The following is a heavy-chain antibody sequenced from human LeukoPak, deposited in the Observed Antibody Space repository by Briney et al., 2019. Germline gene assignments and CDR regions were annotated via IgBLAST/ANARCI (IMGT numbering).Heavy chain of an antibody. CDR3: ARDRHGSGSAHSFDP. D-gene: IGHD3-10*01. CDR1: GGSISGYY. CDR2: IYSSGST. V-gene: IGHV4-59*01. J-gene: IGHJ5*02. Sequence: PSETLSLTCTVSGGSISGYYWSWIRQPPGKGLKWIAYIYSSGSTNYNPSLKSRVTISVDTSKNQFSLRLISVTAADTAVYYCARDRHGSGSAHSFDPWGQGILVTVSS.